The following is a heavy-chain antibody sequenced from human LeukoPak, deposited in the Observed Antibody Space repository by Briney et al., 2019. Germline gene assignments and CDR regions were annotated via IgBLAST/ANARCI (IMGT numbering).Heavy chain of an antibody. V-gene: IGHV3-74*01. CDR2: ISADGSDA. CDR1: GFTFSNFW. CDR3: ARDRPHNWFDP. Sequence: GGSLRLSCAASGFTFSNFWMHWVRQASGKELVWVSRISADGSDAVYADSVKGRFTISRDNAKNTVHLQMNNLRAEDTAVYYCARDRPHNWFDPWGQGTLVAVSS. J-gene: IGHJ5*02.